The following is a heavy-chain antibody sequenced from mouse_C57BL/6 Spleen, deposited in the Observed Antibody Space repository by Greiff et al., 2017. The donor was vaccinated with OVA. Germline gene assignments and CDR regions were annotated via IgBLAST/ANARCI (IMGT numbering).Heavy chain of an antibody. D-gene: IGHD1-1*01. V-gene: IGHV2-4*01. CDR2: IWSGGST. CDR3: AKKGYYGSRYYAMDY. Sequence: VQLKESGPGLVQPSQSLSITCTVSGFSLTSYGVHWVRQPPGKGLEWLGVIWSGGSTDYNAAFISRLSISKDNSKSQVFFKMNRLQADDTAIYYCAKKGYYGSRYYAMDYWGQGTSVTVSS. J-gene: IGHJ4*01. CDR1: GFSLTSYG.